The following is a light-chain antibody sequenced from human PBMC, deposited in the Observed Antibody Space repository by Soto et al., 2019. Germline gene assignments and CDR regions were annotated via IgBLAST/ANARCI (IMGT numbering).Light chain of an antibody. CDR3: SSYAASSTV. Sequence: QSALTQAPSASGSPGQSVAISCTGTGSDVGGYNYVSWYQQHPGKAPKLMIYEVNKRPSGVPDRFSGSKSGNTASLTVSGLQAEDEADYSCSSYAASSTVFGTGTKVNVL. V-gene: IGLV2-8*01. J-gene: IGLJ1*01. CDR2: EVN. CDR1: GSDVGGYNY.